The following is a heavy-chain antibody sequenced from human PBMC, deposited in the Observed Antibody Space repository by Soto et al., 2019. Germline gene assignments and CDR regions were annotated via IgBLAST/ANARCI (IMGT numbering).Heavy chain of an antibody. V-gene: IGHV4-39*01. CDR3: ARARTIFGEQYVDY. J-gene: IGHJ4*02. D-gene: IGHD3-3*01. CDR2: IFYNGLT. CDR1: GGSTRNTDYF. Sequence: QLQLQESGPGLVKPSETLSLTCAVSGGSTRNTDYFWGWIRQPPGKGLEYIGSIFYNGLTYYNPSLKSRVTVSVDTSKNQFSMNLSSVTAADTAVYYCARARTIFGEQYVDYWGQGTLVTVSS.